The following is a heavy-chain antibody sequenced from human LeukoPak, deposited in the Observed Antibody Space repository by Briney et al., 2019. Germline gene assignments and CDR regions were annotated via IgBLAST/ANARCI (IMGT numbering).Heavy chain of an antibody. V-gene: IGHV3-30*18. CDR1: GFTLSSYG. J-gene: IGHJ6*02. D-gene: IGHD6-13*01. CDR3: AKEVEKAAAGLNYYYYGMDV. Sequence: PGGSLRLSCAASGFTLSSYGMHWVRQAPGKGLEWVAVISYDGSNKYYADSVKGRFTISRDNSKNTLYLQMNSLRAEDAAVYYCAKEVEKAAAGLNYYYYGMDVWGQGTTVTVSS. CDR2: ISYDGSNK.